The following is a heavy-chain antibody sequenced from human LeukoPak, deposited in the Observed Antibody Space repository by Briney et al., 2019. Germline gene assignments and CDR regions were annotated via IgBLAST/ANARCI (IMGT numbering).Heavy chain of an antibody. CDR1: GFTFSSYE. V-gene: IGHV3-48*03. J-gene: IGHJ4*02. D-gene: IGHD2/OR15-2a*01. CDR2: ISSSGSTI. CDR3: ARGAFYDC. Sequence: SGGSLRLSCAASGFTFSSYEMNWVRQAPGKGLEWVSYISSSGSTIYYADSVKGRFTTSRDNSKNTLYLQMNSLRAEDTAVYYCARGAFYDCWGQGTLVTVSS.